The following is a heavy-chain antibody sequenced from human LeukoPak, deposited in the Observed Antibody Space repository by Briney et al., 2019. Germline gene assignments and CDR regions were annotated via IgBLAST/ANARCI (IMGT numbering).Heavy chain of an antibody. V-gene: IGHV4-38-2*01. CDR1: GYSISSGYY. Sequence: ASETLSLTCAVSGYSISSGYYWGWIRQPPGKGLEWIGSIYHSGSTYYNPSLKSRVTISVDTSKNQFSLKLSSVTAEDTAVYYCARPPGADITIFAVVTRKPSQYWGQGPMVTVSS. CDR3: ARPPGADITIFAVVTRKPSQY. D-gene: IGHD3-3*01. CDR2: IYHSGST. J-gene: IGHJ4*02.